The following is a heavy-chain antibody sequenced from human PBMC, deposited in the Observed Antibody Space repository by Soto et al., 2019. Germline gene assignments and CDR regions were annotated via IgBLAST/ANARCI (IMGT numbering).Heavy chain of an antibody. CDR3: ATSPPTDPLLGTPRDWFDP. V-gene: IGHV4-39*01. D-gene: IGHD1-1*01. CDR1: GGSISSNSYY. CDR2: LYYSGTT. Sequence: ETLSLTCSVSGGSISSNSYYWAWIRQPPGKGLEWIGTLYYSGTTYSTASLKSRVIISVDTSKNQFSLKLTSVTAADTAVYHCATSPPTDPLLGTPRDWFDPWGQGTLVTVSS. J-gene: IGHJ5*02.